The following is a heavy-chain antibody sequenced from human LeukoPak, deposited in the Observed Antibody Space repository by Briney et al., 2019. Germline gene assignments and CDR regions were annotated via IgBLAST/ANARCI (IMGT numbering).Heavy chain of an antibody. CDR1: GDSISSGSYY. CDR3: ARSAPLGDCSSTSCYFDY. CDR2: VYTSGST. V-gene: IGHV4-61*02. J-gene: IGHJ4*02. D-gene: IGHD2-2*01. Sequence: PSETRSLTCTVSGDSISSGSYYWSWIRQPAGEGLEWIGRVYTSGSTNYNPSLKSRVTLSVDTSKKQFSLKLSSVTAADTAVYYCARSAPLGDCSSTSCYFDYWGQGTLVTVSS.